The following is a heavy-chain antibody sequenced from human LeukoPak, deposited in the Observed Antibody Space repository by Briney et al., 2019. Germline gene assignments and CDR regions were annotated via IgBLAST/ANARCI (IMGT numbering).Heavy chain of an antibody. CDR3: ARDRSGSYYQYYFDY. CDR2: IWYDGSNK. CDR1: GFTFSSYG. V-gene: IGHV3-33*08. D-gene: IGHD3-10*01. Sequence: GGSLRLSCAASGFTFSSYGMHWVRQAPGKGLEWVAVIWYDGSNKYYADSVKGRFTISRDNTKNTLYLQMNSLRAEGTAVYYCARDRSGSYYQYYFDYWGQGTLVTVSS. J-gene: IGHJ4*02.